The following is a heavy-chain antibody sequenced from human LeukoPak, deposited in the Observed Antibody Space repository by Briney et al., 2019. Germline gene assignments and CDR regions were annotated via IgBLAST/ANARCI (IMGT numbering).Heavy chain of an antibody. D-gene: IGHD5-24*01. V-gene: IGHV5-51*01. Sequence: ESLKISCKGSGYSFTSYWIAWVRQMPGKGLEWMGIIYPGDSDTTYSPSFQGHITISADKSISIAYLQWSSLKASDTAIYYCAKVEMATGWFDPWGQGTLVTVSS. CDR3: AKVEMATGWFDP. CDR2: IYPGDSDT. J-gene: IGHJ5*02. CDR1: GYSFTSYW.